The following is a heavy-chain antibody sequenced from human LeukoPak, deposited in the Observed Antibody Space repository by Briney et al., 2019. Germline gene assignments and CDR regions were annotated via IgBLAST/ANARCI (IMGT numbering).Heavy chain of an antibody. CDR2: IYPGDSDT. CDR1: GCRFTSYW. Sequence: GAALKISWKGSGCRFTSYWIGWVRQMPGKGLEWMGIIYPGDSDTRYSQSFQGQGTISADNSISTAYLQWSSLKASDTAMYYCARGLGVVPAAIRGWFDPWGQGALVTVSS. J-gene: IGHJ5*02. CDR3: ARGLGVVPAAIRGWFDP. V-gene: IGHV5-51*01. D-gene: IGHD2-2*02.